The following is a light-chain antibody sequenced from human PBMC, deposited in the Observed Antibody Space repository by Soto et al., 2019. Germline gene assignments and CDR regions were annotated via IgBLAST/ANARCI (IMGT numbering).Light chain of an antibody. CDR2: AAS. J-gene: IGKJ5*01. CDR1: QSISSY. Sequence: IQMTQSPSSLSASVGDRVTITCRASQSISSYLNWYPQKPGKAPKLLIYAASSLQSGVTSRFIGSGSWTDFTLTISSLQPEDFATYYCQQSYSTPITFGQGTRLEIK. V-gene: IGKV1-39*01. CDR3: QQSYSTPIT.